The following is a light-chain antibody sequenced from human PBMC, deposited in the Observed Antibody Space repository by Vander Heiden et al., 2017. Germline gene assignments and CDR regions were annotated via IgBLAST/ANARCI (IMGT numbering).Light chain of an antibody. J-gene: IGKJ2*01. CDR2: AAS. Sequence: DVQMTQSPSSLSASVGDKVTITCRASQSISSYLNWYQQKPGKAPKLLIYAASSLQSRVPSRFTASGPGTDFTLTISSLQPEDFATYYCQRSDGTWSTSGQGTKVEIK. CDR3: QRSDGTWST. CDR1: QSISSY. V-gene: IGKV1-39*01.